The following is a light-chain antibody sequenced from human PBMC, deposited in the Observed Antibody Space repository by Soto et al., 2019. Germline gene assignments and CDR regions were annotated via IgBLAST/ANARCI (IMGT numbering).Light chain of an antibody. CDR2: GAS. CDR1: QSVGSD. Sequence: EIVMTQSPATLSVSPGERVSLSCRASQSVGSDLAWYLQKPGQAPSLLVYGASTRATGMPARFSGSGSGKEFTLTISRLQSEDFAVYYCQQYNNWPHTFGQGTKLEIK. CDR3: QQYNNWPHT. V-gene: IGKV3-15*01. J-gene: IGKJ2*01.